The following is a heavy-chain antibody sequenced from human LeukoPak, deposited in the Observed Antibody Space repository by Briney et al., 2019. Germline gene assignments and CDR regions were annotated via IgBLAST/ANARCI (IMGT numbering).Heavy chain of an antibody. CDR3: STALNN. D-gene: IGHD2-15*01. Sequence: PGTSLRLSCAASGFTFSSYWMDWVRQAPGKGLEWVANIKQDGSEKYYVDSVKGRFTISRDNVENSLYLQMDSLRAEDTAVYYCSTALNNWGQGTLVTVSS. V-gene: IGHV3-7*01. CDR2: IKQDGSEK. J-gene: IGHJ4*02. CDR1: GFTFSSYW.